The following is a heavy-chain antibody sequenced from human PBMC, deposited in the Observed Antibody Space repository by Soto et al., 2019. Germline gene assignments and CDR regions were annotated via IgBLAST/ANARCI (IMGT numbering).Heavy chain of an antibody. CDR3: AKNQGVELVPLATVDWFDP. CDR2: ISGSGFKK. D-gene: IGHD1-26*01. CDR1: GFIFENFG. Sequence: GGSLRLSCAASGFIFENFGMSWVRQAPGKGLEWISSISGSGFKKYYADSVKGWFTISRDNSKSTVYLELNNLSAEDTAVYHCAKNQGVELVPLATVDWFDPWGQGSVVTVSS. J-gene: IGHJ5*02. V-gene: IGHV3-23*01.